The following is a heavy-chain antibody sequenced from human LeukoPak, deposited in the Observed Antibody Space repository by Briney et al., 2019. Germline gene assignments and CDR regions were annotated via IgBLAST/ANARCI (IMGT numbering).Heavy chain of an antibody. J-gene: IGHJ4*02. Sequence: PSETLSLTSTVSGGSISSYYWSWIRQPAGKGLEWIGRIYTSGSTNYNPSLKSRVTMSVDTSKNQFSLKLSSVTAADTAVYYCARGGQGSGSWSFDYWGQGTLVTVSS. V-gene: IGHV4-4*07. CDR3: ARGGQGSGSWSFDY. CDR1: GGSISSYY. CDR2: IYTSGST. D-gene: IGHD3-10*01.